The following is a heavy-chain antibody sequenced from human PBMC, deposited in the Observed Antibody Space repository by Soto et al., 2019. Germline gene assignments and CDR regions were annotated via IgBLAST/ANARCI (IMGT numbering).Heavy chain of an antibody. V-gene: IGHV3-33*01. CDR3: ARDLASYYDFWSGYPTAYYYYGMDV. D-gene: IGHD3-3*01. CDR1: GFTFSSYG. Sequence: ESGGGVVQPGRSLRLSCAASGFTFSSYGMHWVRQAPGKGLEWVAVIWYDGSNKYYADSVKGRFTISRDNSKNTLYLQMNSLRAEDTALYYCARDLASYYDFWSGYPTAYYYYGMDVWGQGTTVTVSS. CDR2: IWYDGSNK. J-gene: IGHJ6*02.